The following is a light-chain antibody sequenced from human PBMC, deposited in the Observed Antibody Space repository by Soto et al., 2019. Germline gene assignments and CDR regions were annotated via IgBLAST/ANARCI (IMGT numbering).Light chain of an antibody. CDR2: LNN. CDR1: SIDFVTYNR. V-gene: IGLV2-18*01. CDR3: QSSDNSLPGLVI. J-gene: IGLJ2*01. Sequence: QSVLTQPPSVSGSPGQSVTISCTGTSIDFVTYNRVSWYQQPPGTAPKLIIYLNNDRPSGVPDRFSGSKSGTSASLAITGLRADDEAVYYCQSSDNSLPGLVIFGGGTKLTVL.